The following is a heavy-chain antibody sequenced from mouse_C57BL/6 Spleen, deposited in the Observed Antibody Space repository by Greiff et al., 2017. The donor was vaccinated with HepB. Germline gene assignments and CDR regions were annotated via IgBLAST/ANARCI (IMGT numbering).Heavy chain of an antibody. CDR1: GFTFSSYA. V-gene: IGHV5-4*01. CDR2: ISDGGSYT. J-gene: IGHJ2*01. D-gene: IGHD2-4*01. CDR3: AREGLRLTYFDY. Sequence: EVMLVESGGGLVKPGGSLKLSCAASGFTFSSYAMSWVRQTPEKRLEWVATISDGGSYTYYPDNVKGRFTISRDNAKNNLYLQMSHLKSEDTAMYYCAREGLRLTYFDYWGQGTTLTVSS.